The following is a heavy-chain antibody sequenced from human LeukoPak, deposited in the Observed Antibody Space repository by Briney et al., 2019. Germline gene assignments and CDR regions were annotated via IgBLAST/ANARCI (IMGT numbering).Heavy chain of an antibody. Sequence: GGSLRLSCAASGFTFSSYGMHWVRQAPGKGLEWVAFIRYDGSNKYYADSVKGRFTISRDNSKNTLSLQMNSLRAEDTAVYYCAKDPGVVPAHYFDYWGQGTLVPVSS. CDR3: AKDPGVVPAHYFDY. CDR2: IRYDGSNK. CDR1: GFTFSSYG. J-gene: IGHJ4*02. V-gene: IGHV3-30*02. D-gene: IGHD2-2*01.